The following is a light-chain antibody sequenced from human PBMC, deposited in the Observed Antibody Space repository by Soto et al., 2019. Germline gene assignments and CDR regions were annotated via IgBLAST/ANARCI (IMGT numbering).Light chain of an antibody. V-gene: IGKV1-12*01. Sequence: DIQMTQSPSSVSASVGDRVTLTCRASHDISSWLAWYQQKPGRAPKLLIYAASSLQSGVPSRFSGSGSGTEFTLTISSLQPDDSATYFCQQYNTFWTFGQGTKVDIK. CDR2: AAS. CDR3: QQYNTFWT. CDR1: HDISSW. J-gene: IGKJ1*01.